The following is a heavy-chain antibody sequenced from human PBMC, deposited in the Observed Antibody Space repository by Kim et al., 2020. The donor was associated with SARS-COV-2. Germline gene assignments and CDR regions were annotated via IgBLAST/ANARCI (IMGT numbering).Heavy chain of an antibody. V-gene: IGHV3-64*01. D-gene: IGHD5-18*01. Sequence: ANAVKGRFTISRDNSKNTLYLHRGSLIAEDMAVYYCARGSYVYYYSGMDVWGQGTTVTVSS. J-gene: IGHJ6*02. CDR3: ARGSYVYYYSGMDV.